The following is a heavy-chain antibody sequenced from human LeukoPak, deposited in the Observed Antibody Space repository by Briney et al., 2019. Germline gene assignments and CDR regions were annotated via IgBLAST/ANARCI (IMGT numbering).Heavy chain of an antibody. D-gene: IGHD1-26*01. CDR3: ARTIVGATVDWYFDL. V-gene: IGHV3-11*04. CDR2: ISDRGSSK. Sequence: PGGSLRLSCAASGFNFGDFYMTWIRQAPGKGLEFISYISDRGSSKDYVDSVRGQFTISRDNANNSLYLQMNTLRVEDTAIYYCARTIVGATVDWYFDLWGSGTPVTVSS. CDR1: GFNFGDFY. J-gene: IGHJ2*01.